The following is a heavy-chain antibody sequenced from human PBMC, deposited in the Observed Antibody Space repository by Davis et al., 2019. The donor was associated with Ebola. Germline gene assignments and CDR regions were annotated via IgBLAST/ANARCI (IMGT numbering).Heavy chain of an antibody. V-gene: IGHV1-18*04. CDR2: INPHNGNT. CDR3: ARAQFPTTSEH. J-gene: IGHJ4*02. D-gene: IGHD1-1*01. Sequence: AASVKVSCKASGYTFTNYGITWVRQAPGQGLEWMGWINPHNGNTNYAQNVQGRVTMTTNTSTSTAYMEVGILRSDDTAVYYCARAQFPTTSEHWGQGTLVTVSS. CDR1: GYTFTNYG.